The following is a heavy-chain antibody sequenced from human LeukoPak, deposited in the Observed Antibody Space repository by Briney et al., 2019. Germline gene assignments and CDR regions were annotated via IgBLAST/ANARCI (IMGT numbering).Heavy chain of an antibody. Sequence: GGSLRLSCAASGFTFSSYAMSWVRQAPGKGLEWGSAISGSGGSTYYADSVKGRFTISRDNSKNTLYLQVNSLRAEDTAVYYCASDAYGSGSYSLHYWGQGTLVTVSS. D-gene: IGHD3-10*01. J-gene: IGHJ4*02. CDR3: ASDAYGSGSYSLHY. V-gene: IGHV3-23*01. CDR2: ISGSGGST. CDR1: GFTFSSYA.